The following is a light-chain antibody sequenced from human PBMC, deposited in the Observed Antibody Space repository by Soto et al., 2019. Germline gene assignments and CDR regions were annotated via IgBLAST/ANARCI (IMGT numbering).Light chain of an antibody. CDR2: DAS. CDR1: QNINNY. Sequence: DRQMTKSPSSLSASVGDRVTITCQASQNINNYLNWYQQKPGRAPNLLIYDASNLEAGVPSRFRVGASGKVSTFTISRLQPEDIATDYCQQYENLPTFGQGTRLENK. CDR3: QQYENLPT. V-gene: IGKV1-33*01. J-gene: IGKJ5*01.